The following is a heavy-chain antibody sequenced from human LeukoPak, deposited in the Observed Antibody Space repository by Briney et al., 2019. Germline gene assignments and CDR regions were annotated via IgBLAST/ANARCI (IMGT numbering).Heavy chain of an antibody. CDR1: GGSISSYY. J-gene: IGHJ5*02. V-gene: IGHV4-59*08. Sequence: SSETLSLTCTVSGGSISSYYWSWIRQPPGKGLEWIGYIYYSGSTNYNPSLKSRVTISLDTPKNQFSLKLSSVTAADTAVYYCARLGSGGYSGNWFDPWGQGTLVTVSS. CDR2: IYYSGST. CDR3: ARLGSGGYSGNWFDP. D-gene: IGHD6-19*01.